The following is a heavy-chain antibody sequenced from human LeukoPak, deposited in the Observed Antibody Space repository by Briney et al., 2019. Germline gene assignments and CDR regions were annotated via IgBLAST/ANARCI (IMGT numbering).Heavy chain of an antibody. J-gene: IGHJ4*02. D-gene: IGHD3-22*01. V-gene: IGHV3-23*01. Sequence: GGSLRLSCAASGFTFTSYAMSWVRQSTGKGLEWVSSTSGDGGATYYSNSVEGRCTNSRDNSRNTLYLQMNSLRAEDSAVYYCAKDRPNYYGSNGHYYRRDGDYWGQGTLVTVSS. CDR1: GFTFTSYA. CDR3: AKDRPNYYGSNGHYYRRDGDY. CDR2: TSGDGGAT.